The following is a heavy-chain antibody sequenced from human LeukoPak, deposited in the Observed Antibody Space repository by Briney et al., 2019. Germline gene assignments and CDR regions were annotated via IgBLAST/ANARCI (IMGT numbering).Heavy chain of an antibody. Sequence: PSETLSLTCTVSGGSIGSYYWSWIRQPPGKGLEWIGYIYYSGSTNYNPSLKSRVTISVDTSKNQFSLKLSSVTAADTAVYYCARGDGDYNFDYWGQGTLVTVSS. CDR2: IYYSGST. CDR3: ARGDGDYNFDY. V-gene: IGHV4-59*01. CDR1: GGSIGSYY. D-gene: IGHD4-17*01. J-gene: IGHJ4*02.